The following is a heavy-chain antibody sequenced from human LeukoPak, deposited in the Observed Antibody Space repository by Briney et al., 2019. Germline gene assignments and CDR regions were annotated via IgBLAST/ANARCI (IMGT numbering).Heavy chain of an antibody. Sequence: GRSLRLSCAASGFTFSSYGMHWVRQAPGEGLEWVAVIWYDGSNKYYADSVKGRFTISRDNSKNTLYLQMNSLRAEDTAVYYCARGIAAAGTVPGFFDYWGQGTLVTVSS. J-gene: IGHJ4*02. CDR2: IWYDGSNK. CDR1: GFTFSSYG. V-gene: IGHV3-33*01. D-gene: IGHD6-13*01. CDR3: ARGIAAAGTVPGFFDY.